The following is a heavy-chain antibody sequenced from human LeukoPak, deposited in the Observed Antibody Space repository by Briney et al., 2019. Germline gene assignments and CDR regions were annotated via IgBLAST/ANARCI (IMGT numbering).Heavy chain of an antibody. J-gene: IGHJ5*02. D-gene: IGHD2-2*02. CDR3: AKGLVPAAIQWFDP. CDR2: TSGSDGIT. CDR1: GFPFSSYA. Sequence: GGSLRHSCAASGFPFSSYAMSWVRQAPGQGGDWVSATSGSDGITYYADSVKGRFTISRDNSKNTLYLQMNSLRAEDTAVYYCAKGLVPAAIQWFDPWGQGTLVTVSS. V-gene: IGHV3-23*01.